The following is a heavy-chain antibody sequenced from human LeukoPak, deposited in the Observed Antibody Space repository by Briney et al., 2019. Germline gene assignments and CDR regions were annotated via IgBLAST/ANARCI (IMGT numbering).Heavy chain of an antibody. CDR3: VRQAAGGAFSGH. V-gene: IGHV3-48*04. CDR2: ISPGSDII. CDR1: GFIFSSYG. J-gene: IGHJ4*02. D-gene: IGHD6-19*01. Sequence: GGSLRLSCSASGFIFSSYGMTWVRQAPGKGLEWISYISPGSDIIYYRDSVKGRFAVSRDNAKNSLYLQMNSLRVEDTAVYFCVRQAAGGAFSGHWGQGSLVTVSS.